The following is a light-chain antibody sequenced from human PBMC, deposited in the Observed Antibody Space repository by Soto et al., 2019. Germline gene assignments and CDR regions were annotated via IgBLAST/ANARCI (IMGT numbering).Light chain of an antibody. Sequence: QSALTQPASVSGSPGQSVTSSCTGTSSDVAYYNLVSWYQQHPGKAPKLIIYEVAKRPSGVSSRFAGSKSGNTASLTISGLQAEDEADYFCCSYAGSNTYVFGTGTKLTVL. CDR2: EVA. V-gene: IGLV2-23*02. J-gene: IGLJ1*01. CDR3: CSYAGSNTYV. CDR1: SSDVAYYNL.